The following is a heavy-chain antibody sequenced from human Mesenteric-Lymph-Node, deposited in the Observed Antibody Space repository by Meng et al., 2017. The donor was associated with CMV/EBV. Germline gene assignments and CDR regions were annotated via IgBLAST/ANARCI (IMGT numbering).Heavy chain of an antibody. CDR3: ARADYCSSTSCHNPGDYYYGLDV. D-gene: IGHD2-2*01. CDR1: GYTLTSYY. Sequence: ASVKVSCKASGYTLTSYYIHWVRQAAGQGLVWMGLINPSGGGTTYAQKFQGRVTMTRDTSTSTVYMELSSLRSEDTAVYYCARADYCSSTSCHNPGDYYYGLDVWGQGTTVTVSS. CDR2: INPSGGGT. V-gene: IGHV1-46*01. J-gene: IGHJ6*02.